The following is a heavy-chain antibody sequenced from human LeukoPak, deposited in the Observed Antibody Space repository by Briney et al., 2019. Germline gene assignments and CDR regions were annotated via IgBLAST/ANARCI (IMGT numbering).Heavy chain of an antibody. CDR3: ARAEQWLAYFDY. Sequence: SETLSLTCTVSGGSISSYYWSWIRQPPGKGLEWIGYIYYSGSTNYNPSLKSRVTISVDTPKNQFSLKLSSVTAADTAVYYCARAEQWLAYFDYWGQGTLVTVSS. CDR1: GGSISSYY. CDR2: IYYSGST. V-gene: IGHV4-59*01. J-gene: IGHJ4*02. D-gene: IGHD6-19*01.